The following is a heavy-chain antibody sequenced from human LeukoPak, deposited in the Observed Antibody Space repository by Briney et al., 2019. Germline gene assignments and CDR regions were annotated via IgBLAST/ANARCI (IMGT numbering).Heavy chain of an antibody. Sequence: SVKVSCKASGGTFSSYAISWVRQAPGQGLEWMGGVIPIFGTANYAQKFQGRVTITTDESTSTAYMELSSLRSEDTAVYYCARGVLMVYAPYYFDYWGQGTLVTVSS. CDR3: ARGVLMVYAPYYFDY. V-gene: IGHV1-69*05. CDR1: GGTFSSYA. J-gene: IGHJ4*02. D-gene: IGHD2-8*01. CDR2: VIPIFGTA.